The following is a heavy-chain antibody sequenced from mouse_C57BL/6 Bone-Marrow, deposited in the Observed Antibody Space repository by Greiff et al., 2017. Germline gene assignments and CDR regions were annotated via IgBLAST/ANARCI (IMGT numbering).Heavy chain of an antibody. D-gene: IGHD2-5*01. CDR3: ARHYSNYGAY. V-gene: IGHV1-81*01. J-gene: IGHJ3*01. CDR1: GYTFTSYG. Sequence: QVQLQQPGAELVKPGASVKLSCKASGYTFTSYGISWVKQRTGQGLEWIGEIYPRSGNTYYNEKFKGKATLTADKSSSTAYMELRSLTSEDSAVYFCARHYSNYGAYWGQGTLVTVSA. CDR2: IYPRSGNT.